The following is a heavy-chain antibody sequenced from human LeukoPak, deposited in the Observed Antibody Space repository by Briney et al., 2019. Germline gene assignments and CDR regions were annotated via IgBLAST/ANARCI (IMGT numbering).Heavy chain of an antibody. CDR3: AKDVLQFCGGDCSFDY. D-gene: IGHD2-21*02. CDR1: GLTFSSYA. CDR2: ISGSGGST. J-gene: IGHJ4*02. Sequence: GGSLRLSCAASGLTFSSYAMSWVRQAPGKGLEWVSAISGSGGSTYYADPVKGRFTISRDNSKNTLYLQMNSLRAEDTAVYYCAKDVLQFCGGDCSFDYWGQGTLVTVSS. V-gene: IGHV3-23*01.